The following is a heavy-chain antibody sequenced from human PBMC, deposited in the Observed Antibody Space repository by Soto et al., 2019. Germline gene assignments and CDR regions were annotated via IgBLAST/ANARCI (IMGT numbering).Heavy chain of an antibody. Sequence: QVQLVQSGAEVKKPGSSVKVSCKGSGGTFSSYAISWVRQAPGQGLEWMGGLIPIFGTAIYAEKSQGRVTMTADQSTSTAYMELSSLRSEDTAVYYCARESGYNSSSYDYWGQGTMVTVSS. CDR1: GGTFSSYA. V-gene: IGHV1-69*01. CDR2: LIPIFGTA. J-gene: IGHJ4*02. CDR3: ARESGYNSSSYDY. D-gene: IGHD6-6*01.